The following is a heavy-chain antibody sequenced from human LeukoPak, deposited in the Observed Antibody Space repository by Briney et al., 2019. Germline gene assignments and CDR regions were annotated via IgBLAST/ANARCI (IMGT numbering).Heavy chain of an antibody. CDR3: ARVHPETNDAFDI. D-gene: IGHD5-24*01. CDR1: GFTFSSYG. CDR2: IWYDGSNK. V-gene: IGHV3-33*01. J-gene: IGHJ3*02. Sequence: PGGSLRLSCAASGFTFSSYGMHWVRQAPGNRLEWVAVIWYDGSNKYYADSVKGRFTISRDNSKNTLYLQMNSLRAEDTAVYYCARVHPETNDAFDIWGQGTMVTVSS.